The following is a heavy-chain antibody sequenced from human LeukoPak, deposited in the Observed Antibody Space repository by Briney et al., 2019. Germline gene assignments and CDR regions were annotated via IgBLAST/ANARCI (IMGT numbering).Heavy chain of an antibody. Sequence: SETLSLTCTVSGGSISSSSYYWAWIRQPPGKGLEWIGSMFHSGSTYYNPSLKSRVTISVDTSKIQFSLKLTSVTAADTAVYYCAGHGSYYAVQFFDYWGQGTLVTVSS. D-gene: IGHD1-26*01. CDR2: MFHSGST. CDR3: AGHGSYYAVQFFDY. V-gene: IGHV4-39*01. J-gene: IGHJ4*02. CDR1: GGSISSSSYY.